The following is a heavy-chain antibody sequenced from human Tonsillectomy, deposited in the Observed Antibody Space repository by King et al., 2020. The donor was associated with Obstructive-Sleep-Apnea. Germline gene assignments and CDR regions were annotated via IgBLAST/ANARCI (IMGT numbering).Heavy chain of an antibody. CDR1: GYTLTELS. J-gene: IGHJ2*01. CDR3: ATLIAAADIEAWYFDL. V-gene: IGHV1-24*01. Sequence: QLVQSGAEVKKPGASVKVSCKVSGYTLTELSMHWVRQAPGKGLEWMGGFDPEDGETIYAQKFQGRVTMTEDTSTDTAYMELSSLRSEDTAVYYCATLIAAADIEAWYFDLWGRGTLVTVSS. CDR2: FDPEDGET. D-gene: IGHD6-13*01.